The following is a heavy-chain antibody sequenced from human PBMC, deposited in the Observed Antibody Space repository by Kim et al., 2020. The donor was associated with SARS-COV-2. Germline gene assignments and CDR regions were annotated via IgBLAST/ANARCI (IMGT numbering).Heavy chain of an antibody. Sequence: NDYAVSVKSRITINPDTSKNQFSLQLNSVTPEDTAVYYCATGTTRAHFDYWGQGTLVTVSS. D-gene: IGHD1-7*01. J-gene: IGHJ4*02. V-gene: IGHV6-1*01. CDR2: N. CDR3: ATGTTRAHFDY.